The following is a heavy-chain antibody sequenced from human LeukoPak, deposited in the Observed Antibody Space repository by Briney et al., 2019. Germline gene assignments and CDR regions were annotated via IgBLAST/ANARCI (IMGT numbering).Heavy chain of an antibody. Sequence: GRSLRLSCTASGFTFGDYAMSWFRQAPGKGLEWVGFIRSKAYGGTTEYAASVKGRFTISRDDSKSIAYLQMNSLKTEDRAVYYCTRTYQLPGRWFDPWGQGTLVTVSS. J-gene: IGHJ5*02. CDR1: GFTFGDYA. CDR3: TRTYQLPGRWFDP. D-gene: IGHD2-2*01. V-gene: IGHV3-49*03. CDR2: IRSKAYGGTT.